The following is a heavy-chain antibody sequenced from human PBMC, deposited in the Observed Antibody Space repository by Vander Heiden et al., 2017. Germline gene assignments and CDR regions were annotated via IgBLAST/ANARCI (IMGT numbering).Heavy chain of an antibody. J-gene: IGHJ4*01. V-gene: IGHV3-15*01. CDR2: IRSKSDGGKT. D-gene: IGHD3-22*01. CDR1: GFTFSNAS. Sequence: EVQLVESGGGLVKPGGSLRLSCAASGFTFSNASMSWVRQAPGKGLEWVGRIRSKSDGGKTDYAAPVKGRFTISRDDSKKTMYLQMNRMKTEDTAVYFCATRDGTMRVKVDYWGHVTLVTVSS. CDR3: ATRDGTMRVKVDY.